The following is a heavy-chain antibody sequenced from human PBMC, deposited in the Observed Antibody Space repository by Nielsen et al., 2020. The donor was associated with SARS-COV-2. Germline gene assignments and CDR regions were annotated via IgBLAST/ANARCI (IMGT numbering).Heavy chain of an antibody. Sequence: SETLSLTCSVSGGSISSFYWSWVRQPPGKGLEWIGYINYMGSTNYNPSLKGRAAISVDTSKNQFSLRLNSVTAADTAVYYCARDRAEDNWNYAYYYYMDVWGKGTTVTVSS. CDR2: INYMGST. CDR1: GGSISSFY. V-gene: IGHV4-59*01. CDR3: ARDRAEDNWNYAYYYYMDV. D-gene: IGHD1-7*01. J-gene: IGHJ6*03.